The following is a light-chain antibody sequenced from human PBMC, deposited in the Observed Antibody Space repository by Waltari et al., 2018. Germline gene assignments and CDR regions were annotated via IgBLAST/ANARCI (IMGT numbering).Light chain of an antibody. CDR1: QSLVDSDGNTY. Sequence: DVVMTQSPVSLPVTLGQPASISCRSSQSLVDSDGNTYLNWFQQRPGQSPRRLIYKVSNRDSGVPDRFSGSGSGTGFTLKISRVEAEDVGIYYCVQDIHWPFTFGPGTKVDIK. CDR3: VQDIHWPFT. V-gene: IGKV2-30*01. J-gene: IGKJ3*01. CDR2: KVS.